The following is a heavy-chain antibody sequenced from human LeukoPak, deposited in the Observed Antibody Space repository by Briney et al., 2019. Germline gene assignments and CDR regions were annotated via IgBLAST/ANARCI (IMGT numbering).Heavy chain of an antibody. CDR1: GGSISSYY. CDR2: IYTSGST. J-gene: IGHJ5*02. D-gene: IGHD3-3*01. Sequence: SETLSLTCTVSGGSISSYYWSWIRQPAGKGLEWIGRIYTSGSTNYNPSLKSRVTMSVDTSKHQFSLKLSSVTAADTAVYYCARDFADDFWTMYNWFDPWGQGTLVTVSS. CDR3: ARDFADDFWTMYNWFDP. V-gene: IGHV4-4*07.